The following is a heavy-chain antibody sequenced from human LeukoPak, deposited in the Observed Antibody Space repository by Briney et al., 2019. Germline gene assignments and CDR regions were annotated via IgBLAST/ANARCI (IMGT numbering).Heavy chain of an antibody. J-gene: IGHJ4*02. D-gene: IGHD6-13*01. V-gene: IGHV3-74*01. Sequence: PGGSLRLSCAASGFTFSSYWMHWVRQAPGKGLVWVSRINSDGSRTTYADVVKGRFTVSRDNAKNTLYLQMNSLRAEDTAVYYCTTTRLADAFYFDYWGQGTLVTVSS. CDR2: INSDGSRT. CDR3: TTTRLADAFYFDY. CDR1: GFTFSSYW.